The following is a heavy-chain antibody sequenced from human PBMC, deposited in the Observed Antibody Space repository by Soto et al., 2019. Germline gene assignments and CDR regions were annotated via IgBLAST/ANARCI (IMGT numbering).Heavy chain of an antibody. CDR3: ARFYCSGGSCYGSGYYYGMDV. D-gene: IGHD2-15*01. Sequence: QVQLVQSGAEVKKPGASVKVSCKASGYTFTNYDINWVRQATGQGLEWMGWMNPNSGNTGYAEKFQGRVTMTRNTSIXRAXMXQSSLRSEDTAVYYCARFYCSGGSCYGSGYYYGMDVWGQGTTVTVSS. V-gene: IGHV1-8*01. CDR1: GYTFTNYD. J-gene: IGHJ6*02. CDR2: MNPNSGNT.